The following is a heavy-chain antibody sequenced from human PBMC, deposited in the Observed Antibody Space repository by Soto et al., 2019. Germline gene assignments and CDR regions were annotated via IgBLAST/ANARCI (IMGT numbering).Heavy chain of an antibody. J-gene: IGHJ3*02. Sequence: QVQLQESGPGLVKPSETLSLTCTVSGGSISDYYWSWIRQPPGKGLEWIGYIYYNGRTDDNPSLKSRVTISLDTSKTRISLRLSSVTAADTARYYCARDSCNGVSCYAPFDAFDIWGQGTMVTVSS. V-gene: IGHV4-59*01. D-gene: IGHD2-15*01. CDR1: GGSISDYY. CDR2: IYYNGRT. CDR3: ARDSCNGVSCYAPFDAFDI.